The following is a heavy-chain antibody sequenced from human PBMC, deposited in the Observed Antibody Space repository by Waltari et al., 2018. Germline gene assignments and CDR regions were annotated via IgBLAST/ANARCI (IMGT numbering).Heavy chain of an antibody. CDR1: GGTFRSYA. CDR3: ARAARRDYYYGMDV. D-gene: IGHD6-6*01. V-gene: IGHV1-69*01. J-gene: IGHJ6*02. Sequence: QVQLVQSGAEVKKPGSSVKVSCKASGGTFRSYAISWVRQAPGQGLEWMGGIIPIFGTANYAQKFQGRVTITADESTSTAYMELSSLRSEDTAVYYCARAARRDYYYGMDVWGQGTTVTVSS. CDR2: IIPIFGTA.